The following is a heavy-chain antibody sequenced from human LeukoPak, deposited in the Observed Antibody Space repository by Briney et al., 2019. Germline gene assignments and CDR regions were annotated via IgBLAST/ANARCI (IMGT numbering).Heavy chain of an antibody. CDR3: ARVAYCGGDCYSLDYYYMDV. J-gene: IGHJ6*03. D-gene: IGHD2-21*02. Sequence: GGSLRLSCAASGFTLRNYWMHWVRQTPGKGLLWVSRINGDGTSPTYARSVKGRFTNSRDNAKNTLYLQINSLRAEDTAVYYCARVAYCGGDCYSLDYYYMDVWGKGTTVTVSS. CDR1: GFTLRNYW. V-gene: IGHV3-74*01. CDR2: INGDGTSP.